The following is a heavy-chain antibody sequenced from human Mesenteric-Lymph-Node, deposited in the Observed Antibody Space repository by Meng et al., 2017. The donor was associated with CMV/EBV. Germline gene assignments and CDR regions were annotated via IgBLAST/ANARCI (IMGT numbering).Heavy chain of an antibody. CDR3: AKPYYYDSSGYPRAYYYGMDV. D-gene: IGHD3-22*01. CDR1: GFTFSSYA. V-gene: IGHV3-23*01. Sequence: GGSLRLSCAASGFTFSSYAMNWVRQAPGKGLEWVSSISGDGDSTYYADAVKGRFTISRDNSKNTLYLQMNSLRAEDTAVYYCAKPYYYDSSGYPRAYYYGMDVWGQGTTVTVSS. CDR2: ISGDGDST. J-gene: IGHJ6*02.